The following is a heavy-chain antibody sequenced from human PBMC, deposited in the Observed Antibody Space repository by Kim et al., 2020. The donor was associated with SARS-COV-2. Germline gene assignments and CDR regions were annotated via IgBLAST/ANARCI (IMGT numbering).Heavy chain of an antibody. CDR2: INHSGST. V-gene: IGHV4-34*01. J-gene: IGHJ4*02. D-gene: IGHD2-15*01. Sequence: SETLSLTCAVYGGSFSSYYWNWIRQPPGKGLEWIGEINHSGSTNYNPSLKSRVTISVDTSKNQFSLKLSSVTAADTAVYYCARDPGGLVCSGGSCLLRAHFDYWGQGTLVTVSS. CDR3: ARDPGGLVCSGGSCLLRAHFDY. CDR1: GGSFSSYY.